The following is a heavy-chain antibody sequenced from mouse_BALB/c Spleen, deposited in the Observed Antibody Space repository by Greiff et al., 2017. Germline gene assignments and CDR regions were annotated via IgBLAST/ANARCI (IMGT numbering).Heavy chain of an antibody. CDR3: ARPLSTMITTTGFAY. Sequence: QVQLKESGPGLVAPSQSLSITCTVSGFSLSRYSVHWVRQPPGKGLEWLGMIWGGGSTDYNSALKSRLSISKDNSKSQVFLKMNSLQTDDTAMYYCARPLSTMITTTGFAYWGQGTLVTVSA. CDR2: IWGGGST. J-gene: IGHJ3*01. D-gene: IGHD2-4*01. CDR1: GFSLSRYS. V-gene: IGHV2-6-4*01.